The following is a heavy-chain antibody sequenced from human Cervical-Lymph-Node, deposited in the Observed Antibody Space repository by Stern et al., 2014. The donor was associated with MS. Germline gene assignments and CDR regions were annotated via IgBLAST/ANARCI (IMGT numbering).Heavy chain of an antibody. V-gene: IGHV3-66*01. CDR1: GSTVNSNY. J-gene: IGHJ5*02. CDR3: TREMAARRLDP. Sequence: EVQLVESGGTLVQPGGSLRLPCAASGSTVNSNYMTWVRQAPGKGLEWVSIFYSCISTYYAESVKGRFSFSIDNSKNTLFLHMNNLRVEDTAMYYCTREMAARRLDPWGQGTLVIVSA. D-gene: IGHD5-24*01. CDR2: FYSCIST.